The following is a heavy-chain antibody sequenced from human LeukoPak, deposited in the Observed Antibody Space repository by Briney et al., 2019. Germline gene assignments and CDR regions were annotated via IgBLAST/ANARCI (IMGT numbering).Heavy chain of an antibody. Sequence: ASVKVSCKASGYSFTGYYMHWVRQAPGQGLEWMGWINFNSGGTNYAQKFQGRVTMTRDMSISTAYMELSRLRSDDTAVYYCARDSHPLGCCSGGSCYAWFDPWGQGTLVTVSS. CDR2: INFNSGGT. V-gene: IGHV1-2*02. D-gene: IGHD2-15*01. J-gene: IGHJ5*02. CDR1: GYSFTGYY. CDR3: ARDSHPLGCCSGGSCYAWFDP.